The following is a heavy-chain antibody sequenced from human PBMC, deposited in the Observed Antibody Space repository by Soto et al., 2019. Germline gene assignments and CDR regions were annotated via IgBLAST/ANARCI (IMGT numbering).Heavy chain of an antibody. Sequence: GGSLRLSCAASGFTFSSYAMSWVRQAPGKGLEWVSVISGSGGSTYYADSVKGRFTISRDNSKNTLFLQMNSLRAEDTAVYYCANNGRDSLDYFDYWGQGTLVSVSS. CDR3: ANNGRDSLDYFDY. D-gene: IGHD2-8*01. V-gene: IGHV3-23*01. J-gene: IGHJ4*02. CDR2: ISGSGGST. CDR1: GFTFSSYA.